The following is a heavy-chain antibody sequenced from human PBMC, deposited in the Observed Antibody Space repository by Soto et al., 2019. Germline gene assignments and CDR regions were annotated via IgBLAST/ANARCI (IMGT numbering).Heavy chain of an antibody. Sequence: SETLSLTCTVSGGSMSSHYWTRLRQPPGKGLEWIGYISYSGSTYYNPSLKSRVTISADTSRNQFSLKLSSVIAADTAVYYCARADPDASVGYWGQGTLVTVSS. CDR2: ISYSGST. D-gene: IGHD3-16*01. V-gene: IGHV4-59*11. CDR3: ARADPDASVGY. J-gene: IGHJ4*02. CDR1: GGSMSSHY.